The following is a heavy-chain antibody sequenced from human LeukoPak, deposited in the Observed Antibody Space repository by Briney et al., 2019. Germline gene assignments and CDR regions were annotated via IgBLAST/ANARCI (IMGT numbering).Heavy chain of an antibody. D-gene: IGHD2-21*02. CDR2: IYHSGST. V-gene: IGHV4-59*12. J-gene: IGHJ6*03. CDR1: GGSISSYY. CDR3: ARPVVTEGYYYMDV. Sequence: SETLSLTCAVSGGSISSYYWSWIRQPPGKGLEWIGYIYHSGSTKYNPSLKSRVTISVDTSKNQFSLKLSSVTAADTAVYYCARPVVTEGYYYMDVWGKGTTVTISS.